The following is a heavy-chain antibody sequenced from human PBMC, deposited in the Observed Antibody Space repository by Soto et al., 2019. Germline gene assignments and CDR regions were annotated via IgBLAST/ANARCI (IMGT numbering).Heavy chain of an antibody. CDR2: ISGSGGST. D-gene: IGHD3-16*02. Sequence: AGGSLRLSCAASGFTSSSYAMSWVRQAPGKGLEWVSAISGSGGSTYYADSVKGRFTISRDNSKNTLYLQMNSLRAEDTAVYYCAKHSLSPLLHYYYYGMDVWGQGATVTVSS. V-gene: IGHV3-23*01. J-gene: IGHJ6*02. CDR3: AKHSLSPLLHYYYYGMDV. CDR1: GFTSSSYA.